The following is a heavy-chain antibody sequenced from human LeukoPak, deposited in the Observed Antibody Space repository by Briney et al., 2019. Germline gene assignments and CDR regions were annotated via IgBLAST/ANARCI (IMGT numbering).Heavy chain of an antibody. CDR2: MNPNSGNT. D-gene: IGHD2-2*01. V-gene: IGHV1-8*02. CDR3: KRAVRNQLLSEY. Sequence: ASVKVSCKASGYTFTGYYMHWVRQAPGQGLEYMGWMNPNSGNTGFAQKFRGRVTMTSDASTTSAFMELMRLTSEDTAVYYCKRAVRNQLLSEYWGQGTRITVSS. J-gene: IGHJ4*02. CDR1: GYTFTGYY.